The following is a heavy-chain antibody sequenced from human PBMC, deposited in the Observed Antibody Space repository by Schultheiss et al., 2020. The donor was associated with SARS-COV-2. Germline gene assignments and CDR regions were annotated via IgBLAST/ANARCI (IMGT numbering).Heavy chain of an antibody. J-gene: IGHJ4*02. V-gene: IGHV4-28*03. CDR3: ARVRTTYSSSCLDY. Sequence: SETLSLTCAVSGYSISSGYYWGWIRQPPGKGLEWIGYIYYSGSTNYNPSLKSRVTMSLDTSKNQFSLKLSSVTAADTAVYYCARVRTTYSSSCLDYWGQGNLGTGSS. CDR2: IYYSGST. D-gene: IGHD6-13*01. CDR1: GYSISSGYY.